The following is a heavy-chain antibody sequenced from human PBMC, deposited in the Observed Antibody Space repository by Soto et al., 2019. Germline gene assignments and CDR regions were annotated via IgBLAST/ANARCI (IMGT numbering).Heavy chain of an antibody. CDR1: GFTFSSFG. V-gene: IGHV3-33*08. J-gene: IGHJ4*02. CDR3: ATLSLWTGYSHFDF. CDR2: IWYDGSNK. Sequence: SLRLSCAASGFTFSSFGMHWVRQAPGKGLEWVAGIWYDGSNKYYADSVEGRFTISRHNSKKMLYLQMNSLRAEDTAVYYCATLSLWTGYSHFDFWGQGTLVTVSS. D-gene: IGHD3-3*01.